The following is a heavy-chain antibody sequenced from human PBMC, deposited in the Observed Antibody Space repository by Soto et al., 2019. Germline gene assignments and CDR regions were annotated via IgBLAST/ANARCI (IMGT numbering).Heavy chain of an antibody. J-gene: IGHJ6*02. CDR3: ASRVDFYGSGSYSPYYYYYGMDV. CDR2: IIPIFGTA. Sequence: SSVKVSRKASVGTFSSYAVSWVRLAPGQGLEWMGGIIPIFGTANYAQKFQGRVTITADESTSTAYMELSSLRSEDTAVYYCASRVDFYGSGSYSPYYYYYGMDVWGQGTTVTVSS. CDR1: VGTFSSYA. D-gene: IGHD3-10*01. V-gene: IGHV1-69*13.